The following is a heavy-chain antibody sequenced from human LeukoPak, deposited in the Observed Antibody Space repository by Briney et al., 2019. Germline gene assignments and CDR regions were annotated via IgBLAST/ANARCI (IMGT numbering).Heavy chain of an antibody. CDR2: ISGSGGST. J-gene: IGHJ4*02. V-gene: IGHV3-23*01. CDR1: GFTFSSYA. Sequence: GGSLRLSCAASGFTFSSYAMSWVRQAPGKGLEWVSAISGSGGSTYYADSVKGRFTISRDNSKNTLYLQMNSLRAEDTAVYYCARAHLGYCSGGSCYTNLYWGQGTLVTVSS. D-gene: IGHD2-15*01. CDR3: ARAHLGYCSGGSCYTNLY.